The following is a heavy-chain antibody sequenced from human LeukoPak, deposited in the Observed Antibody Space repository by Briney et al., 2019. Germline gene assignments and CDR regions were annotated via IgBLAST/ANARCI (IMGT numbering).Heavy chain of an antibody. CDR1: GGTFSSYA. Sequence: ASVKVSCKAPGGTFSSYAISWVRQAPGQGLEWMGGIIPIFGTANYAQKFQGRVTITADESTSTAYMELSSLRSEDTAVYYCAREWLAGYFDYWGQGTLVTVSS. CDR2: IIPIFGTA. D-gene: IGHD3-10*01. J-gene: IGHJ4*02. V-gene: IGHV1-69*13. CDR3: AREWLAGYFDY.